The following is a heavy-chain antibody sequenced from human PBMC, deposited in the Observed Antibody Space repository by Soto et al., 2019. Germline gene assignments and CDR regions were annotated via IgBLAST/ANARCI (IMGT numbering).Heavy chain of an antibody. V-gene: IGHV1-69*06. Sequence: QAQLVQSAAEVKKPGSSVKVSCKASEDIFSNYAISWVRQAPGQGLELMGGIIPIFGTSNFAQDFQGRVTISADKSTRTIYMEISNLRTDDTAVYYCARDYSGHNPALNRFDPWGQGTLVTVSS. CDR2: IIPIFGTS. J-gene: IGHJ5*02. D-gene: IGHD5-12*01. CDR3: ARDYSGHNPALNRFDP. CDR1: EDIFSNYA.